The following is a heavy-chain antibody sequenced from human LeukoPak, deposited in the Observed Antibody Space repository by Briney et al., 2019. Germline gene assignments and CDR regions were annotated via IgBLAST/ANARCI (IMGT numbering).Heavy chain of an antibody. J-gene: IGHJ4*02. Sequence: GGSLRLSCSASGFTFSSYAMHWVRQAPGKGLEYVSAISSNGGSTYYADSVKGRFTISRDNSKNTLHLQMSSLRAEDTAVYYCVRVAATAFLDYWGQGTLVTVSS. V-gene: IGHV3-64D*06. D-gene: IGHD2-15*01. CDR2: ISSNGGST. CDR1: GFTFSSYA. CDR3: VRVAATAFLDY.